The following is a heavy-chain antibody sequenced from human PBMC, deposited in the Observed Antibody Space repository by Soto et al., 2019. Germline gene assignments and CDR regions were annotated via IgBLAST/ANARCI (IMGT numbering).Heavy chain of an antibody. CDR2: ISAYNGNT. Sequence: QVQLVQSGAEVKKPGASVKVSCKASGYTFTSYGISWVRQAPGQGLEWMGWISAYNGNTNYAQKLQGRVTMTTDTSTSTAYMELRSLRSYDTAVYYCARDGDITMVRGATYYYYYGMDVWGQGTTVNVS. CDR1: GYTFTSYG. CDR3: ARDGDITMVRGATYYYYYGMDV. V-gene: IGHV1-18*01. D-gene: IGHD3-10*01. J-gene: IGHJ6*02.